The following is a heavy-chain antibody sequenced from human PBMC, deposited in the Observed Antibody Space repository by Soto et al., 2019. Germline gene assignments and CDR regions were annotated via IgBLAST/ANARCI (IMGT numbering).Heavy chain of an antibody. CDR1: GGSVSSGSYY. CDR2: IYYSGST. J-gene: IGHJ4*02. Sequence: PSETLSLTCTVSGGSVSSGSYYWSWIRQPPGKGLEWIGYIYYSGSTNYNPSLKSRVTISVDTSKNQFSLKLSSVTAADTAVYYCARDLAKGGGSAGFDCWGQGTLVTVSS. CDR3: ARDLAKGGGSAGFDC. V-gene: IGHV4-61*01. D-gene: IGHD1-26*01.